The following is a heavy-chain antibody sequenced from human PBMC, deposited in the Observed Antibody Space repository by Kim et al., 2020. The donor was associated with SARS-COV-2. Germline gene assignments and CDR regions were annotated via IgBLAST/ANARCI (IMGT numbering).Heavy chain of an antibody. J-gene: IGHJ6*03. CDR3: ARMVRVATIFHYYYYMDV. CDR1: GYTFTSYD. CDR2: MNPNSGNT. D-gene: IGHD5-12*01. Sequence: ASVKVSCKASGYTFTSYDINWVRQATGQGLEWMGWMNPNSGNTGYAQKFQGRVTMTRNTSISTAYMELSSPRSEDTAVYYCARMVRVATIFHYYYYMDVWGKGTTVTVSS. V-gene: IGHV1-8*01.